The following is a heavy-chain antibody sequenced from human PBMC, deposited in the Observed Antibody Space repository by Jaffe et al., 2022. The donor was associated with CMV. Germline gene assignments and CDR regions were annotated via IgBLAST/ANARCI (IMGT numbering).Heavy chain of an antibody. Sequence: QVQLVESGGGVVQPGRSLRLSCAASGFTFSSYGMHWVRQAPGKGLEWVAVIWYDGSNKYYADSVKGRFTISRDNSKNTLYLQMNSLRAEDTAVYYCARGYYDILTGYHYYGMDVWGQGTTVTVSS. CDR3: ARGYYDILTGYHYYGMDV. J-gene: IGHJ6*02. V-gene: IGHV3-33*01. D-gene: IGHD3-9*01. CDR2: IWYDGSNK. CDR1: GFTFSSYG.